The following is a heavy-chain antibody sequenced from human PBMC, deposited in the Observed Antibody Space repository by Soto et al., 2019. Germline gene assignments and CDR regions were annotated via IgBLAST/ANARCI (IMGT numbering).Heavy chain of an antibody. D-gene: IGHD6-19*01. V-gene: IGHV4-34*01. CDR3: ARVAVAGTRFDY. CDR2: INHSGST. Sequence: SETLSLTCAVYGGSFSGYYWSWIRQPPGKGLEWIGDINHSGSTNYNPSLKSRVTISVDKSKNQFSLKLSSVTAADTAVYYCARVAVAGTRFDYWGQGTLVTVSS. CDR1: GGSFSGYY. J-gene: IGHJ4*02.